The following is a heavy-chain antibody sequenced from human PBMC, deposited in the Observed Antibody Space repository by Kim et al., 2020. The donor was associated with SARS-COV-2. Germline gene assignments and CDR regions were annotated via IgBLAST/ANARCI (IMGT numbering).Heavy chain of an antibody. CDR1: GFYVSNNY. D-gene: IGHD3-22*01. J-gene: IGHJ2*01. Sequence: GGSLRPSCAPSGFYVSNNYMSWVRQAPGKGLEWVSLIYSDGRTFYADAVKGRFTLSRDNSENTLSLQMDSLRPDDTAVYFCARAGYYDSSGYYF. V-gene: IGHV3-66*01. CDR3: ARAGYYDSSGYYF. CDR2: IYSDGRT.